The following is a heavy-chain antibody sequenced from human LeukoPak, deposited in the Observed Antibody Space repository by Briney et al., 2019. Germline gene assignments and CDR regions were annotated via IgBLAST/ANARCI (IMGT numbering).Heavy chain of an antibody. CDR3: ARCIVVVTAIDY. Sequence: SETLSLTCTVSGGPISSSSYYWGWIRQPPGTGLEWIGSIYYSGSTYYNPSLKSRVTISVDTSKNQFSLKLSSVTAADTAVYYCARCIVVVTAIDYWGQGTLVTVSS. J-gene: IGHJ4*02. CDR1: GGPISSSSYY. CDR2: IYYSGST. V-gene: IGHV4-39*07. D-gene: IGHD2-21*02.